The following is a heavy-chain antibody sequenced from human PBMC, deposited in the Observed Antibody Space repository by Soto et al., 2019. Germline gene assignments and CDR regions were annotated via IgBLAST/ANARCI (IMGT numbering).Heavy chain of an antibody. V-gene: IGHV5-51*01. Sequence: GESLKISCKGSGYSFTSYWIGWVRQMPGKGLEWMGIIYPGDSDTRYSPSFQGQVTISADKSISTAYLQWSSLKASDTAMYYCARHTPSTYRSGYYYYYYGMDVWGQGTTVTVSS. D-gene: IGHD2-15*01. CDR2: IYPGDSDT. J-gene: IGHJ6*02. CDR3: ARHTPSTYRSGYYYYYYGMDV. CDR1: GYSFTSYW.